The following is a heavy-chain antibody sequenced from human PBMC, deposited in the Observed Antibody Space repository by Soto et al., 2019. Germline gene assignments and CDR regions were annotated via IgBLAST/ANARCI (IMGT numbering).Heavy chain of an antibody. Sequence: QITLNESGPPVVRPTETLTLPCRFSGFSLTTSGVGVGWIRHSPGKAPEWLALSHWDDDKRYSASLTSRLPITKDPSTIQVVLTVSDLDPTNTATYYCAHRVLRSVFGLVTTTAIYFDFWGQGTPVAVSS. CDR3: AHRVLRSVFGLVTTTAIYFDF. D-gene: IGHD3-3*01. CDR2: SHWDDDK. J-gene: IGHJ4*02. V-gene: IGHV2-5*02. CDR1: GFSLTTSGVG.